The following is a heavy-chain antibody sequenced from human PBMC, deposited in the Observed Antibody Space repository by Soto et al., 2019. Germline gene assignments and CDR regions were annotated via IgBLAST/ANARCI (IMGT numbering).Heavy chain of an antibody. V-gene: IGHV3-33*06. Sequence: GGSLRLSCAASGFTFSSYGMHWVRQAPGKGLEWVAVIWYDGSNKYYADSVKGRFTISRDNSKNTLYLQMNSLRAEDTAVYYCAKDPRFLWFGDPKPGNWFDPWGQGTLVTVSS. D-gene: IGHD3-10*01. J-gene: IGHJ5*02. CDR1: GFTFSSYG. CDR2: IWYDGSNK. CDR3: AKDPRFLWFGDPKPGNWFDP.